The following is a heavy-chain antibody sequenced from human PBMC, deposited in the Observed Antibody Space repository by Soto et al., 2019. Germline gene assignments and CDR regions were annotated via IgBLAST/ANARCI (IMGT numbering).Heavy chain of an antibody. CDR1: GGSVSSGSYY. Sequence: QVQLQESGPGLVKPSETLSLTCTVSGGSVSSGSYYWSWIRQPPGKRLEWIGYIYYSGSTNYNPSLKSRVTISVDTSKNQFSLKLSSVTAADTAVYYCAREFSSSWYGDAFDIWGQGTMVTVSS. CDR2: IYYSGST. J-gene: IGHJ3*02. D-gene: IGHD6-13*01. CDR3: AREFSSSWYGDAFDI. V-gene: IGHV4-61*01.